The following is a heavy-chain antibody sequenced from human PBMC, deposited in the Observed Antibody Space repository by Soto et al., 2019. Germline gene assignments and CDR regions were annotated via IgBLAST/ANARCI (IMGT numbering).Heavy chain of an antibody. D-gene: IGHD2-2*01. CDR3: VRDPQRNDY. V-gene: IGHV1-18*04. CDR2: ISASNGNR. J-gene: IGHJ4*02. CDR1: GYDFSSYG. Sequence: QVQLVQSGAEVKKPGASEKVSCKAPGYDFSSYGISWVRQAPGQGLEWMGWISASNGNRDYAQQFQGRVTMTSDTSRTTASMELRSLRSDDTAVYYCVRDPQRNDYWGQGTLVNVSS.